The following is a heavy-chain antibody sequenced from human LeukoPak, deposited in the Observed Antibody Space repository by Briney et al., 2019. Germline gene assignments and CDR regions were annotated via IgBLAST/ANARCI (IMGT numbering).Heavy chain of an antibody. CDR1: SGSISNYY. Sequence: SETLPLTCTVSSGSISNYYWSWIRQPPGKGLEWIGYIYYSGSTYYNPSLKSRVTISVDTSKNQFSLKLSSVTAADTAVYYCARIAARKETWIAAAGEFDYWGQGTLVTVSS. D-gene: IGHD6-13*01. CDR3: ARIAARKETWIAAAGEFDY. J-gene: IGHJ4*02. V-gene: IGHV4-59*12. CDR2: IYYSGST.